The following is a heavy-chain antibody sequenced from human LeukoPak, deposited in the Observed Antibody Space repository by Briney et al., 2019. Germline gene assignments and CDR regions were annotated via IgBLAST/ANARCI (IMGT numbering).Heavy chain of an antibody. Sequence: SETLSLTCTVSGGSISSSTYYWGWIRQPPGKGLEWIGNIYFSGSTYYNPSLKSRVTISVDTSKNHFSLKLSSVTAADTAVYYCARRTSSSDSFDYWGQGTLVTVSS. CDR2: IYFSGST. CDR3: ARRTSSSDSFDY. J-gene: IGHJ4*02. CDR1: GGSISSSTYY. D-gene: IGHD6-6*01. V-gene: IGHV4-39*02.